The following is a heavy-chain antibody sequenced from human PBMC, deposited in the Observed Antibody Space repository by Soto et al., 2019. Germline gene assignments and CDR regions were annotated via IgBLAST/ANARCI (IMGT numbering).Heavy chain of an antibody. CDR2: INSDGSST. D-gene: IGHD6-13*01. CDR3: ASHSQLDPRLYYYYGMDV. Sequence: EVQLVESGGSLVQPGGSLRLSCAASGFTFSSYWMHWVRQAPGKGLVWVSRINSDGSSTSYADSVKGRFTISRDNAKNTLYLQMNSLRAEDTAVYYCASHSQLDPRLYYYYGMDVWGQGTTVTVSS. V-gene: IGHV3-74*01. J-gene: IGHJ6*02. CDR1: GFTFSSYW.